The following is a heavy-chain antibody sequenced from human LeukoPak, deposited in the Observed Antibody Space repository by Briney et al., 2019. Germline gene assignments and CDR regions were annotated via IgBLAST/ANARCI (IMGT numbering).Heavy chain of an antibody. CDR3: ARELPNDYDRYLFDY. J-gene: IGHJ4*02. CDR1: GGSFSGYY. V-gene: IGHV4-34*01. Sequence: SETLSLTCAVYGGSFSGYYWSWIRQPPGKGLEWIGEINHSGSTNYNPSLKSRVTISVDTSKNQFSLKLSSVTAADTAVYYCARELPNDYDRYLFDYWGQGTLVTVSS. D-gene: IGHD4/OR15-4a*01. CDR2: INHSGST.